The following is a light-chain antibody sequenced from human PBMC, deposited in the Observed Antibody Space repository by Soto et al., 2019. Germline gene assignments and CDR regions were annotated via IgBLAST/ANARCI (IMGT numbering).Light chain of an antibody. Sequence: DLQMPQSPSSLSASVGDRVTITCRASQSISSYLNWYQQKPGKAPKLLIYAASSLQSGVPSRFSGSGSGTDFTLTISSLQPEDFATYYCQQSDSTPLTFGGGTKVEIK. CDR2: AAS. CDR3: QQSDSTPLT. CDR1: QSISSY. J-gene: IGKJ4*01. V-gene: IGKV1-39*01.